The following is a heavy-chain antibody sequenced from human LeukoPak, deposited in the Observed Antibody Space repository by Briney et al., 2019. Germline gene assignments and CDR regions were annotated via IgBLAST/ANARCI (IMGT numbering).Heavy chain of an antibody. CDR1: GFIFSNYE. CDR2: IVGSGSNK. CDR3: AELGITMIGGV. J-gene: IGHJ6*04. Sequence: GGSLRLSCAASGFIFSNYEMNWVRQAPGKGLEWVSYIVGSGSNKQYAESVRGRFTISRDNAKNALYLQMNNLRVGDTGVYYCAELGITMIGGVWGKGTTVTISS. D-gene: IGHD3-10*02. V-gene: IGHV3-48*03.